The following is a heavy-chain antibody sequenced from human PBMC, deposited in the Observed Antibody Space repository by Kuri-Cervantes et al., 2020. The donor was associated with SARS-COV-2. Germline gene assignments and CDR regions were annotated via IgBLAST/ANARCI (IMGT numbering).Heavy chain of an antibody. CDR3: AKDRVGVHDF. CDR2: IYSGGST. CDR1: GFTVSSNY. J-gene: IGHJ4*02. D-gene: IGHD2-21*01. Sequence: GGSLRLSCAASGFTVSSNYMSWVRQAPGKGLEWVSVIYSGGSTYYADSVKGRFTISRDNSQNTLYLQMKSLTSEDTAIYYCAKDRVGVHDFRGQGTLVTVSS. V-gene: IGHV3-53*05.